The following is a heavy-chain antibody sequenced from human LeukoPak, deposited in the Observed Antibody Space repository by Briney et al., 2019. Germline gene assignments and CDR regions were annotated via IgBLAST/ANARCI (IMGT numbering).Heavy chain of an antibody. CDR1: GASINIYTYY. CDR2: VSYSGSP. D-gene: IGHD5-12*01. V-gene: IGHV4-39*07. Sequence: SETLTLTCTVSGASINIYTYYWGWIRQPPGKGLEWIGSVSYSGSPYYNPSLTSRATISVDTSRNQVSLKLTSVTAADTAVYYCARGPSGLRSPFNTWGQGTTVTVSS. J-gene: IGHJ3*02. CDR3: ARGPSGLRSPFNT.